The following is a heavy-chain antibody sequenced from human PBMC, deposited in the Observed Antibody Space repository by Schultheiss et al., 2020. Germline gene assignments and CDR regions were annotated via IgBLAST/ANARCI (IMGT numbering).Heavy chain of an antibody. CDR1: GFIFSSYA. CDR2: ISGSGGNT. D-gene: IGHD2-15*01. CDR3: AKDRDRYCSGGSCWGIDY. J-gene: IGHJ4*02. Sequence: GGSLRLSCTASGFIFSSYAMSWVRQAPGKGLEWVSAISGSGGNTHYADSVKGRFTISRDNSKNKLYLHMNSLRVEDTAVYYCAKDRDRYCSGGSCWGIDYWGQGTLVTVAS. V-gene: IGHV3-23*01.